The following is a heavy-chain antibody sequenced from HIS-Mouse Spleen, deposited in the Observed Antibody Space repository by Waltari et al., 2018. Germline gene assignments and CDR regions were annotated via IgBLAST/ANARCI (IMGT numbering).Heavy chain of an antibody. CDR1: GYTFTSYD. CDR3: AARFGESHFDY. J-gene: IGHJ4*02. Sequence: QVQLVQSGAEVKKPGASVKVSCKASGYTFTSYDINWVRQATGQGLEWMGWMNPNSGNTGDAQKVQGRVTLTRNTSISTAYMGLSSLRSEDTAVYYCAARFGESHFDYWGQGTLVTVSS. D-gene: IGHD3-10*01. V-gene: IGHV1-8*01. CDR2: MNPNSGNT.